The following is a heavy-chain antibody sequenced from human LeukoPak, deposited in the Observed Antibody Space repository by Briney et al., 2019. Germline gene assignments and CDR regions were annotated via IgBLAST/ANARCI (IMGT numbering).Heavy chain of an antibody. J-gene: IGHJ4*02. Sequence: GRSLRLSCAASGFTFSSYAMHWVRQAPGKGLEWVAVISYDGSNKYYADSVMGRFTISRDNSKNTLYLQMNSLRAEGTAVYYCASDGRTYGSGSYRYPLDYWGQGTLVTVSS. CDR3: ASDGRTYGSGSYRYPLDY. V-gene: IGHV3-30-3*01. CDR1: GFTFSSYA. CDR2: ISYDGSNK. D-gene: IGHD3-10*01.